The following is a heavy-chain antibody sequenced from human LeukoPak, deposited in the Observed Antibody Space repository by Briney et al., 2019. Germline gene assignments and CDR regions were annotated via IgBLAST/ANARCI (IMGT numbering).Heavy chain of an antibody. D-gene: IGHD1-26*01. Sequence: PGGSLRLSCAASGFTFNNYAMNWVRQAPGKGLELVSAITGSGGSTYSADSVKGRFTISRDNSKGTLYLQVNSLRADDTAVYYCAKSRGFSGTYPSDYWGQGTLVTVSS. J-gene: IGHJ4*03. CDR3: AKSRGFSGTYPSDY. CDR1: GFTFNNYA. CDR2: ITGSGGST. V-gene: IGHV3-23*01.